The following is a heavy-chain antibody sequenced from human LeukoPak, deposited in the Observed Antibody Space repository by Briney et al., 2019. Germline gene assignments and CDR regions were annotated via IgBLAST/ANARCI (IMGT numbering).Heavy chain of an antibody. V-gene: IGHV4-59*08. CDR2: ISGTGST. CDR1: GGSISGYY. Sequence: SDTLALTCTVSGGSISGYYWGWMRQRPGRGLQWIGFISGTGSTDYNPPLERRITMSVDNSRNQVSLRVRYATAADTAIYYCARHRRKYTREYHFDSWGQGILVSVSS. CDR3: ARHRRKYTREYHFDS. D-gene: IGHD6-6*01. J-gene: IGHJ4*02.